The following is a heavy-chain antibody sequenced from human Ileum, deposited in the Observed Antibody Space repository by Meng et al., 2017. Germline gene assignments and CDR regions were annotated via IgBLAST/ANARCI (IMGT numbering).Heavy chain of an antibody. J-gene: IGHJ4*02. CDR3: GRGHYGLDY. V-gene: IGHV3-11*01. Sequence: QVPLVGSGGGLGHPGGSLRLAWAVSGFTFKDPYMTWIRQAPGKGLEWVSYMTSSGNAMYYADSVKGRFTVSRDNTKNSLYLQMNSLRAEDSALYYCGRGHYGLDYWGPGTLVTVSS. CDR2: MTSSGNAM. D-gene: IGHD4-17*01. CDR1: GFTFKDPY.